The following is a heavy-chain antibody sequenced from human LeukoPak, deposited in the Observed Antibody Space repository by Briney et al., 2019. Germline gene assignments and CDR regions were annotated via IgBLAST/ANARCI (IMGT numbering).Heavy chain of an antibody. CDR3: AKDHHSSGWYYFDY. CDR2: ISGSGGST. V-gene: IGHV3-23*01. Sequence: GGSLRLSCAASGFTFSSYGMSWVRQAPGKGLEWVSGISGSGGSTYYADSVKGRFTISRDNSKNTLYLQMNSLRAEDTAVYYCAKDHHSSGWYYFDYWGQGTLVTVSS. CDR1: GFTFSSYG. J-gene: IGHJ4*02. D-gene: IGHD6-19*01.